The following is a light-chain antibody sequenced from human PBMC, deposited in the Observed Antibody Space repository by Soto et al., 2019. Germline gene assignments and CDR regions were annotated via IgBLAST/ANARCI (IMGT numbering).Light chain of an antibody. CDR3: SSYTNINTRACD. J-gene: IGLJ1*01. Sequence: QSALTQPASVSGSPGQSITISCTGTSGDIGSYNRVSRYQQHPGKAPKLIIYEVTDRPSGVSNRFSGSKSGNTASLTISGLQAEDEAEYYCSSYTNINTRACDFGPGTKVTVL. CDR2: EVT. CDR1: SGDIGSYNR. V-gene: IGLV2-14*01.